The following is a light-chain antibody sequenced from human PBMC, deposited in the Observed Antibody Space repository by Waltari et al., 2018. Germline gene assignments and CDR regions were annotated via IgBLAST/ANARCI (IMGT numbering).Light chain of an antibody. CDR2: DAS. Sequence: DIHMTQSTSSLSASVGDRVTITCRASQSIGGYLNWYQQKPGKAPDLLIYDASSLQSGVPSRFSGSGSGTDFTLTITTLQPEDFATYYCQQSNSMPLTFGGGTKVEIK. V-gene: IGKV1-39*01. CDR1: QSIGGY. J-gene: IGKJ4*01. CDR3: QQSNSMPLT.